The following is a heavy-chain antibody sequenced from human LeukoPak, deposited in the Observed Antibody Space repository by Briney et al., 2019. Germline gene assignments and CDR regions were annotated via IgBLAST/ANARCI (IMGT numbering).Heavy chain of an antibody. CDR3: ARVVVQWSSSSEFDY. CDR2: IYHSGST. V-gene: IGHV4-30-2*01. CDR1: GGSISSGGYY. J-gene: IGHJ4*02. Sequence: SQTLSLTCTVSGGSISSGGYYWSWIRQPPGKGLEWIGYIYHSGSTYYNPSLKSRVTISVDRSKNQFSLKLSSVTAADTAVYYCARVVVQWSSSSEFDYWGQGTLVTVSS. D-gene: IGHD6-6*01.